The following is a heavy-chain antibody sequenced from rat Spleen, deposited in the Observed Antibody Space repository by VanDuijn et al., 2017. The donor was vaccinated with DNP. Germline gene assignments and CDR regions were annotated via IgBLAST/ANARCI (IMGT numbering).Heavy chain of an antibody. CDR1: GFSLTSYD. J-gene: IGHJ3*01. Sequence: QVQLKESGPGLVQPSQTLSLTCTVSGFSLTSYDVNWIRQPPGKGLEWMGRIQNGGNPAYNSTLKSRLSISRDTSKSQVFLKMNRVQTEDTAMYFWARSRTGMIGWFAYWGQGTLVTVSS. V-gene: IGHV2-27*01. CDR2: IQNGGNP. D-gene: IGHD1-7*01. CDR3: ARSRTGMIGWFAY.